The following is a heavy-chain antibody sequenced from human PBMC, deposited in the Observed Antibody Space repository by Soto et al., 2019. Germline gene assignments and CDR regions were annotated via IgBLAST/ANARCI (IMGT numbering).Heavy chain of an antibody. CDR3: ASPRISTVAGTLYYFDY. V-gene: IGHV1-69*13. CDR2: IIPIFGTA. D-gene: IGHD6-19*01. Sequence: VASVKVSCKASGGTFSSYAISWVRQAPGQGLEWMGGIIPIFGTANYAQKFQGRVTITADESTSTAYMELSSLRSEDTAVYYCASPRISTVAGTLYYFDYWGQGTLVTVSS. J-gene: IGHJ4*02. CDR1: GGTFSSYA.